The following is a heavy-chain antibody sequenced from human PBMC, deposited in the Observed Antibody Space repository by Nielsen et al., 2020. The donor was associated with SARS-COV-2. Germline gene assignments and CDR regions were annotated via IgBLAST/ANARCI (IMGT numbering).Heavy chain of an antibody. V-gene: IGHV1-18*01. CDR3: AREEVKWLRQNGGMDV. Sequence: ASVKVSCKASGYTFTSYGISWVRQAPGQGLEWMGWISAYNGNTNYAQKFQGRVTITADKSTSTAYMELSSLRSEDTAVYYCAREEVKWLRQNGGMDVWGQGTTVTVSS. D-gene: IGHD5-12*01. CDR1: GYTFTSYG. J-gene: IGHJ6*02. CDR2: ISAYNGNT.